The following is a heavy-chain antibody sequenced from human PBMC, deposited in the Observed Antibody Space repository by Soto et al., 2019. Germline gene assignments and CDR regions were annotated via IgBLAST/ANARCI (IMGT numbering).Heavy chain of an antibody. J-gene: IGHJ4*02. V-gene: IGHV3-7*03. Sequence: LRLSCAASGFTFSSYWMSWVRQAPGKGLEWVANIKQDGSEKYYVDSVKGRFTISRDNAKNSLYLQMNSLRAEDTAVYYCARVGSYYDSSGYYSTFDYWGQGTLVTVSS. CDR1: GFTFSSYW. CDR3: ARVGSYYDSSGYYSTFDY. CDR2: IKQDGSEK. D-gene: IGHD3-22*01.